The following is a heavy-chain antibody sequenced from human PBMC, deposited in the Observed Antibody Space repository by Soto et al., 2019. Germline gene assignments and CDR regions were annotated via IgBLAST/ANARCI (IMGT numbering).Heavy chain of an antibody. CDR2: INAGNGNT. Sequence: GASVKVSCKASGYTFTSYAMHWVRQAPGQRLEWMGWINAGNGNTKYSQKFQGRVTITRDTSASTAYMELSSLRSEDTAVYYCARDPGKIGYCSSTSCHSSAYFXHWGQGTLVTVSS. CDR1: GYTFTSYA. J-gene: IGHJ1*01. V-gene: IGHV1-3*01. CDR3: ARDPGKIGYCSSTSCHSSAYFXH. D-gene: IGHD2-2*01.